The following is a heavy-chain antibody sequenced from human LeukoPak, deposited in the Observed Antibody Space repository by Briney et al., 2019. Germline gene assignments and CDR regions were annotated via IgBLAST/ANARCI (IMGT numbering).Heavy chain of an antibody. Sequence: SETLSLTCTVSGGSISSYYWSWIRQPPGKGLERIGYIYYSGSTNYNPSLKSRVTISVDTSKNQFSLKLSSVTAADTAVYYCARSWSSGFNWFDPWGQGTLVTVSS. CDR1: GGSISSYY. CDR3: ARSWSSGFNWFDP. CDR2: IYYSGST. J-gene: IGHJ5*02. D-gene: IGHD6-19*01. V-gene: IGHV4-59*01.